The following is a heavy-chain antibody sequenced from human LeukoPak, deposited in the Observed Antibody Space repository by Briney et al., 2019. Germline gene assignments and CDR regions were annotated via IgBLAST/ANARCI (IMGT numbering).Heavy chain of an antibody. J-gene: IGHJ4*02. CDR3: ARGGSSSWYQLDY. Sequence: ASVKVSCKASGYTFTGYYMHWVRQAPGQGLEWMGWINPNSGGTNYAQKFQGWVTMTRGTSISTAYMELSRLRSDDTAVYYCARGGSSSWYQLDYWGQGTLVTVSS. CDR2: INPNSGGT. V-gene: IGHV1-2*04. CDR1: GYTFTGYY. D-gene: IGHD6-13*01.